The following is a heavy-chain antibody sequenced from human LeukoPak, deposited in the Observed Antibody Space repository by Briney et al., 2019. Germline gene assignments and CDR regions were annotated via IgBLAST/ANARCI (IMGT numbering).Heavy chain of an antibody. D-gene: IGHD6-19*01. V-gene: IGHV3-15*01. CDR1: GSTFSNAW. CDR3: AKDGLPQWLVRAVYEVPDY. J-gene: IGHJ4*02. CDR2: IKSKTDGGTT. Sequence: PGGSLRLSCAASGSTFSNAWMSWVRQAPGKGLEWVGRIKSKTDGGTTDYAAPVKGRFTISRDDSKNTLYLQMNSLKTEDTAVYYCAKDGLPQWLVRAVYEVPDYWGQGTLVTVSS.